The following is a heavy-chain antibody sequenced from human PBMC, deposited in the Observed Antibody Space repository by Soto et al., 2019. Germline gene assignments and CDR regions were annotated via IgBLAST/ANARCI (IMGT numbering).Heavy chain of an antibody. CDR2: IDYSGYT. J-gene: IGHJ4*02. Sequence: QVQLQESGPGLVRPSETLSLTCTVSSDSISRYYWLWIWQSPGKGLEWIWYIDYSGYTNYNPSHNSRVTISADTSKNQSSLRLSSVTAADTAVYYCARAVGDPLYYLYYWGQGALVTVSS. CDR3: ARAVGDPLYYLYY. V-gene: IGHV4-59*08. D-gene: IGHD6-19*01. CDR1: SDSISRYY.